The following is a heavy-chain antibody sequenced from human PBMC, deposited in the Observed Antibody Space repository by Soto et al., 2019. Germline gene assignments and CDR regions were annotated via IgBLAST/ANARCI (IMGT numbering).Heavy chain of an antibody. Sequence: SLRLSSTAPGFTFNIYALQWVRQAPGKDLGWVAVISFDGTKKYYSDSVKGRFTISRDNLKNTLYLQMNNLRVEDAALYFCAREDDYGYRYINYGLDVWGQGTTVTVSS. CDR1: GFTFNIYA. V-gene: IGHV3-30-3*01. CDR2: ISFDGTKK. D-gene: IGHD4-17*01. CDR3: AREDDYGYRYINYGLDV. J-gene: IGHJ6*02.